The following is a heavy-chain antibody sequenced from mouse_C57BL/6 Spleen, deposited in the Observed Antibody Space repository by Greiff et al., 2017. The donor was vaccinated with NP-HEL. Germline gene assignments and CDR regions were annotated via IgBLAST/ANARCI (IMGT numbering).Heavy chain of an antibody. CDR1: GYTFTSYW. V-gene: IGHV1-64*01. CDR3: ARGYYDYDWYFDV. J-gene: IGHJ1*03. D-gene: IGHD2-4*01. CDR2: IHPNSGST. Sequence: QVQLQQPGAELVKPGASVKLSCKASGYTFTSYWMHWVKQRPGQGLEWIGMIHPNSGSTNYNEKFKSKATLTVAKSSSTAYMQLSSLTSEDSAVYYCARGYYDYDWYFDVWGTGTTVTVSS.